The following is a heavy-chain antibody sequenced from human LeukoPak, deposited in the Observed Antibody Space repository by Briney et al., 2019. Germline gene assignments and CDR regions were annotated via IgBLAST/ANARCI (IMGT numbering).Heavy chain of an antibody. CDR2: IITLLGIA. CDR3: ARDPDCSGGSFNFPLNVRVDY. J-gene: IGHJ4*02. Sequence: SVKVSCKASGGTFSSYAISWVRQAPGQGLEWMGRIITLLGIANYAQKFQGRVTITADKSTSTAYMELSSLRSEDTAVYYCARDPDCSGGSFNFPLNVRVDYWGQGTLVTVSS. D-gene: IGHD2-15*01. V-gene: IGHV1-69*04. CDR1: GGTFSSYA.